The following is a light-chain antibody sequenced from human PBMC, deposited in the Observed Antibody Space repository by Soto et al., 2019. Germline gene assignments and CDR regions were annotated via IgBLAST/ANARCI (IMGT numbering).Light chain of an antibody. CDR1: QSVLYSSYNKSY. J-gene: IGKJ5*01. CDR2: WAS. V-gene: IGKV4-1*01. CDR3: QQYYSTLIT. Sequence: DIALTQSPDPLALYLGERATMNCKSSQSVLYSSYNKSYLAWYQVKPGRPPKLLFSWASTRESGVPDRFSGSGSGTDFTLTISSLQAEDVAVYYCQQYYSTLITFGQGTRLEIK.